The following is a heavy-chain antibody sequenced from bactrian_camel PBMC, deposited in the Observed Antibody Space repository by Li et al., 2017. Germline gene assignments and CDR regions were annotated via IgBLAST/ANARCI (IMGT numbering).Heavy chain of an antibody. CDR1: GHAYASHY. CDR3: AADPGCKRGLLRTVVAGGILHDEYEY. Sequence: VQLVESGGGSAQVGGSLRPSCAASGHAYASHYMGWFRQVAGKEREGVAAISTGGDTKYYATSVAGRFTISQDKAKNTVYLQMNSLKPEDTAMYYCAADPGCKRGLLRTVVAGGILHDEYEYWGLGTQVTVS. J-gene: IGHJ4*01. CDR2: ISTGGDTK. D-gene: IGHD6*01. V-gene: IGHV3S40*01.